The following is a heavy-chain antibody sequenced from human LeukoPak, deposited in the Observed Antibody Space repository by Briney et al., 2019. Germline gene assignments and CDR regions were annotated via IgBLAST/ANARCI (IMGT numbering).Heavy chain of an antibody. Sequence: SETLSLTCAVYGGSFSGYYWSWIRQPPGKGLEWIGEINHSGSANYNPSLKSRVTISVDTSKNQFSLKLSSVTAADTAVYYCARSQSNYEGDYWGQGTLVTVSS. CDR1: GGSFSGYY. CDR2: INHSGSA. V-gene: IGHV4-34*01. J-gene: IGHJ4*02. CDR3: ARSQSNYEGDY. D-gene: IGHD4-11*01.